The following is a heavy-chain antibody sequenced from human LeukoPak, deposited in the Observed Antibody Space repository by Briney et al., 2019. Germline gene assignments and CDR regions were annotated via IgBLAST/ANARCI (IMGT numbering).Heavy chain of an antibody. J-gene: IGHJ4*02. CDR1: GFTFNSYW. CDR3: AREAKYGPFFDY. V-gene: IGHV3-48*04. D-gene: IGHD2/OR15-2a*01. Sequence: GGSLRLSCAASGFTFNSYWMHWVRQAPGKGLEWVSYISSSGSTIYYADSVKGRFTISRDNAKNSLYLQMNSLRAEDTAVYYCAREAKYGPFFDYWGQGTLVTVSS. CDR2: ISSSGSTI.